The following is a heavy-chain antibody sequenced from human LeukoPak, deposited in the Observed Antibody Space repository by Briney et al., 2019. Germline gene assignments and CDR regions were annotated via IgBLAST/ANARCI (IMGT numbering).Heavy chain of an antibody. Sequence: GASVKVSCKASGYTFTSYGISWVRQAPGQGLEWMGWISAYNGNTNYAQKLQGRVTMTTDTSTSTAYMELRSLRSDDTAVYYCARSGYDFDYYYYYGMDVWGQGTTVTVSS. CDR3: ARSGYDFDYYYYYGMDV. D-gene: IGHD5-12*01. J-gene: IGHJ6*02. V-gene: IGHV1-18*01. CDR2: ISAYNGNT. CDR1: GYTFTSYG.